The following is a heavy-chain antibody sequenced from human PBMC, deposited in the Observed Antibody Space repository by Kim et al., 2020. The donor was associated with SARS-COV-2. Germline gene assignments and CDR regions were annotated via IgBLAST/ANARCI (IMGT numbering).Heavy chain of an antibody. V-gene: IGHV3-49*02. CDR3: TRGEMATHFPDY. J-gene: IGHJ4*02. Sequence: YAASVKGRFTISRDDSKSIAYLQMNSLKTEDTAVYYCTRGEMATHFPDYWGQGTLVTVSS. D-gene: IGHD5-12*01.